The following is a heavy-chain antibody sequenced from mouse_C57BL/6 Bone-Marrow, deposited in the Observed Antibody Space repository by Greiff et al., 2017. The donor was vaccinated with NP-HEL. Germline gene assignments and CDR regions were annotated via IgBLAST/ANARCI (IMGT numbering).Heavy chain of an antibody. CDR3: ARYYGSFDY. CDR2: INYDGSST. D-gene: IGHD1-1*01. CDR1: GFTFSDYY. J-gene: IGHJ2*01. Sequence: EVMLVESEGGLVQPGSSMKLSCTASGFTFSDYYMAWVRQVPEKGLEWVANINYDGSSTYYLDSLKSRFIISRDNAKNILYLQMSSLKSEDTATYYCARYYGSFDYWGQGTTLTVSS. V-gene: IGHV5-16*01.